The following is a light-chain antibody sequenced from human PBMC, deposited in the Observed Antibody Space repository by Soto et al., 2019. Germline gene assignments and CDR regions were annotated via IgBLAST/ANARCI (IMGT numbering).Light chain of an antibody. V-gene: IGLV2-11*01. Sequence: QSVLTQPHSVSGSPGQSVAISCSGTSSDVGGYNYVSWYQQHPGKAPKLIIFDVNKRPSGVPDRFSGSKSGSTASLTISGLQAEDEADYYCCSYAGSSVYVFGTGTKVTVL. J-gene: IGLJ1*01. CDR3: CSYAGSSVYV. CDR1: SSDVGGYNY. CDR2: DVN.